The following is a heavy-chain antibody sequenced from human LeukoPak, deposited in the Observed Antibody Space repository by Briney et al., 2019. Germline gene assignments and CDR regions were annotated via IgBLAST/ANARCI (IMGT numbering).Heavy chain of an antibody. CDR3: ASNSGSRYNWFDP. CDR1: GGTFSSYA. V-gene: IGHV1-69*05. J-gene: IGHJ5*02. Sequence: SVKVSCKASGGTFSSYAISWVRQAPGQGLEWMGRIIPIFGTANYEQKFQGRVTITTDESTNTAYMELSSLRSEDTAVYYCASNSGSRYNWFDPWGQGTLVTVSS. D-gene: IGHD1-26*01. CDR2: IIPIFGTA.